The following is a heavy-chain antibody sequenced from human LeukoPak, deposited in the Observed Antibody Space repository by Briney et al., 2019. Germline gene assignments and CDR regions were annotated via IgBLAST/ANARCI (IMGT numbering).Heavy chain of an antibody. CDR3: ARVPSYYDILTGYD. CDR1: GGTFSTYA. D-gene: IGHD3-9*01. J-gene: IGHJ4*02. Sequence: SSVKVSCKASGGTFSTYAISWVRPAPRQALQWIEGIIPIFGTANYAQKFLSRVTITADESTSTAYMELSSLRSEDTAVYYCARVPSYYDILTGYDWGQGTLVTVSS. CDR2: IIPIFGTA. V-gene: IGHV1-69*13.